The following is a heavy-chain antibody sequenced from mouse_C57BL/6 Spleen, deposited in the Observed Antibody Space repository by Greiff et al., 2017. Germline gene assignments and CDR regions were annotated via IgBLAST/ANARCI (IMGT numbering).Heavy chain of an antibody. J-gene: IGHJ2*01. CDR3: AREENWYYFDY. Sequence: ESGPGLVKPSQSLSLTCSVTGYSITSGYYWNWIRQFPGNKLEWMGYISYDGSNNYNPSLKNRISITRDTSKNQFFLKLNSVTTEDTATYYCAREENWYYFDYWGQGTTLTVSS. CDR1: GYSITSGYY. V-gene: IGHV3-6*01. CDR2: ISYDGSN. D-gene: IGHD4-1*01.